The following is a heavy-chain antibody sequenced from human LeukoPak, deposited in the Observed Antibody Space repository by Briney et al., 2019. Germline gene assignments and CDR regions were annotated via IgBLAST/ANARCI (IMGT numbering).Heavy chain of an antibody. D-gene: IGHD7-27*01. CDR1: GGSISSYY. CDR3: AGGRKTGDRLFDY. CDR2: IYYSGST. Sequence: PSETLSLTCTVSGGSISSYYWSWIRQPPGKGLEWIGYIYYSGSTNYNPSLKSRVTISVDTSKNQFSLKLSSVTAADPAVYYCAGGRKTGDRLFDYWGQGTLVTVSS. J-gene: IGHJ4*02. V-gene: IGHV4-59*01.